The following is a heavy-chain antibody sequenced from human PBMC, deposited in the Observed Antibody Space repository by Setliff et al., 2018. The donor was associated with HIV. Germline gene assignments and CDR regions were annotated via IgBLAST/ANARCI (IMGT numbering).Heavy chain of an antibody. V-gene: IGHV5-51*01. D-gene: IGHD5-12*01. CDR1: GYSFTNYW. CDR3: ARRALRGGYDPEYYFDY. J-gene: IGHJ4*02. CDR2: IWPDDSDT. Sequence: PGESLKISCKASGYSFTNYWVGWVRRMPGNGLEWVGLIWPDDSDTRYSPPFQGQVTISADKSMTTAYLQWSSLKASDTAMYYCARRALRGGYDPEYYFDYWGQGTLVTVSS.